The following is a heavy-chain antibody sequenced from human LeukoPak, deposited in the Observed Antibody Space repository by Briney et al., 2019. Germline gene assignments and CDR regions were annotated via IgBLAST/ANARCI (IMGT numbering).Heavy chain of an antibody. CDR2: IYTSGST. V-gene: IGHV4-61*02. CDR1: GGSISSGSYY. CDR3: ARIVVVPAGAFDI. D-gene: IGHD2-2*01. Sequence: SETLSLTCTVSGGSISSGSYYWSWIRQPAGKGLEWIGRIYTSGSTNYSPSLKSRVTISVDTSKNQFSLKLSSATAADTAVYYCARIVVVPAGAFDIWGQGTMVTVSS. J-gene: IGHJ3*02.